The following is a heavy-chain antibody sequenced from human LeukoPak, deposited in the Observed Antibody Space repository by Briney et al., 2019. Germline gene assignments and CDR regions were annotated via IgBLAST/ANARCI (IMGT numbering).Heavy chain of an antibody. J-gene: IGHJ3*02. D-gene: IGHD2-2*01. CDR3: ARMYHAFDI. CDR1: GFTVSSNY. CDR2: IKQDGSEK. V-gene: IGHV3-7*01. Sequence: GGSLRLSCAASGFTVSSNYMSWVRQAPGKGLEWVANIKQDGSEKYYVDSVKGRFTISRDNAKNSLYLQMNSLRAEDTAVYYCARMYHAFDIWGQGTMVTVSS.